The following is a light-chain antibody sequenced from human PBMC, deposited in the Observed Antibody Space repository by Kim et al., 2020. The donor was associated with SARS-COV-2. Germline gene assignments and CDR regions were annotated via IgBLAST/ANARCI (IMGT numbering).Light chain of an antibody. Sequence: SYELTQPPSVSVSPGQTASITCSGSKLGDKYAYWYQKKPGQSPVLVIYQHTKRPSGISHRFSGSSSGNTATLTISRAQTMDEADYYCQAWDSSTAVFGGG. V-gene: IGLV3-1*01. J-gene: IGLJ3*02. CDR1: KLGDKY. CDR2: QHT. CDR3: QAWDSSTAV.